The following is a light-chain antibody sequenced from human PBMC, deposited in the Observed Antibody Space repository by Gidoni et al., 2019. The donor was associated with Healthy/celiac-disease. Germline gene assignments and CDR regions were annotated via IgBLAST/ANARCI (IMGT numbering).Light chain of an antibody. CDR2: DAS. J-gene: IGKJ2*01. CDR1: QSVSSY. Sequence: EIVLTPSPATLSLSPGERATLSCRASQSVSSYLAWYQQKTGQAPRLLIYDASNRATGIPARCSGSGSGTDFTLTISSLEPEDFAVYYCQQRSNWPPYTFGQGTKLEIK. V-gene: IGKV3-11*01. CDR3: QQRSNWPPYT.